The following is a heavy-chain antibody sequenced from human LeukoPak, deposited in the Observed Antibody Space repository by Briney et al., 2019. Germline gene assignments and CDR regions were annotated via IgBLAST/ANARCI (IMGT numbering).Heavy chain of an antibody. V-gene: IGHV3-30*03. J-gene: IGHJ4*02. CDR1: GFTFSSYG. CDR2: VRYDSSKI. Sequence: GRSLRLSCAASGFTFSSYGMHWVRQAPGRGLEWVAFVRYDSSKIFHADSVRGRFAISRDNSKSTVFLQMNSLRIEDTAVYYCARDCELGVNWNPFDYWGQGTQVTVSS. D-gene: IGHD1-20*01. CDR3: ARDCELGVNWNPFDY.